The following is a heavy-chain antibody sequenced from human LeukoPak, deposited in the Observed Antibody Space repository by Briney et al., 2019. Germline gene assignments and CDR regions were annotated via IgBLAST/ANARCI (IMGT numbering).Heavy chain of an antibody. V-gene: IGHV3-30*18. CDR1: GFTFSSYG. J-gene: IGHJ1*01. CDR2: ISYDGSNK. D-gene: IGHD3-22*01. Sequence: PGGSLRLSCAASGFTFSSYGMHWVRQAPGKGLEWVAVISYDGSNKYYADSVKVRFTVSRDNSKNTLYLQMNSLRTEDTAIYYCAKEDVVVITIRYFQHWGQGTLVTVSS. CDR3: AKEDVVVITIRYFQH.